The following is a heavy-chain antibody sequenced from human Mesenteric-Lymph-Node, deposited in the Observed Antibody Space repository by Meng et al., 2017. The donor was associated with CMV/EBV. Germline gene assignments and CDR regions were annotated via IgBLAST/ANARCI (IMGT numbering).Heavy chain of an antibody. J-gene: IGHJ4*02. CDR1: GFTFSSYS. Sequence: GGYLRLSCAASGFTFSSYSMNWVRQAPGKGLEWVSSISSSSSYIYYADSVKGRFTISRDNAKNSLYLQMNSLRAEDTAVYYCARSAYCSGGSCQPRGGYWGQGTLVTVSS. D-gene: IGHD2-15*01. CDR2: ISSSSSYI. V-gene: IGHV3-21*01. CDR3: ARSAYCSGGSCQPRGGY.